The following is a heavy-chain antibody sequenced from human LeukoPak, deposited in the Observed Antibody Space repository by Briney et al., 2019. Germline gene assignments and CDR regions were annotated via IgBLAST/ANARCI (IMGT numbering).Heavy chain of an antibody. Sequence: KTSETLSLTCTVSGGSIRSTTHYGGWIRQPPGKGLEWIGYIYHTGTTNYNPSLRSRVTISVDTSKNQFSLKLSSVTAADTAVYYCATMKAVRVNDFWSGYPDNWGQGTLVTVSS. D-gene: IGHD3-3*01. V-gene: IGHV4-61*05. CDR2: IYHTGTT. CDR3: ATMKAVRVNDFWSGYPDN. J-gene: IGHJ4*02. CDR1: GGSIRSTTHY.